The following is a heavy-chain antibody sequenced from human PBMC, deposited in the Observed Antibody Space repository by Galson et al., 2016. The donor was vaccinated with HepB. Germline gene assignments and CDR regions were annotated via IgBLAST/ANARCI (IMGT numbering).Heavy chain of an antibody. Sequence: SLRLSCAASGFTFSSYWMHWVRQVPGKRPVWVSPINSDGSNTSYADSVKGRFTISRDNAKKTLYLQMSSLRTEDTAVYYCARVWAYCGGDCQSSGFSPWGQGTLVTVSS. J-gene: IGHJ5*02. D-gene: IGHD2-21*02. CDR2: INSDGSNT. CDR3: ARVWAYCGGDCQSSGFSP. CDR1: GFTFSSYW. V-gene: IGHV3-74*01.